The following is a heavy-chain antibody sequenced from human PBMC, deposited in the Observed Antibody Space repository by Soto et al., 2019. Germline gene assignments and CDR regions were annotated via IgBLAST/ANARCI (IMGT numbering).Heavy chain of an antibody. CDR1: GYTFTNYD. Sequence: QVQLVQSGAEVKKPGASVKVSCKASGYTFTNYDINWVRQATGQGLAWMGWMNPNSGDTGYAQNFQGRVTMTRNTSISTAYMELSSLRSEDTAVYYCATVSAWQFYFFMDVWGKGTTVTVSS. CDR3: ATVSAWQFYFFMDV. CDR2: MNPNSGDT. D-gene: IGHD6-19*01. J-gene: IGHJ6*03. V-gene: IGHV1-8*01.